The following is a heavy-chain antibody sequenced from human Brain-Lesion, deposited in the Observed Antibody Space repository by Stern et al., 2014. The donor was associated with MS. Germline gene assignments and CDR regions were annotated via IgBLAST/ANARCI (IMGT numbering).Heavy chain of an antibody. V-gene: IGHV1-24*01. CDR3: ATLSPGAGGNYYRHFDY. D-gene: IGHD1-26*01. CDR1: GYTLTELS. Sequence: QVQLGQSGAEVKKPGASVKVSCKVSGYTLTELSMHWVRQAPRQGLEWMGGFDPDDGETIYAQKFQGRVTMTEDTSTDTAYMDLSSLRSEDTAVYYCATLSPGAGGNYYRHFDYWGQGTLVTVSS. J-gene: IGHJ4*02. CDR2: FDPDDGET.